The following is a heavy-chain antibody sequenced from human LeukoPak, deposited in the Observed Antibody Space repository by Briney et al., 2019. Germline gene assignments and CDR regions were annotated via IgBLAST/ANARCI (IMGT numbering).Heavy chain of an antibody. Sequence: GGSLRLSCAASGFTFDDYAMNWVRQAPGKGLEWVSGINWNGGSTYYRDSVKGRFTISRDNAKNSLYLQMNSLRAEDTALYYCARVKGSGYRNSIDYWGHGTMVTVSS. CDR1: GFTFDDYA. D-gene: IGHD3-3*01. J-gene: IGHJ4*01. CDR3: ARVKGSGYRNSIDY. V-gene: IGHV3-20*04. CDR2: INWNGGST.